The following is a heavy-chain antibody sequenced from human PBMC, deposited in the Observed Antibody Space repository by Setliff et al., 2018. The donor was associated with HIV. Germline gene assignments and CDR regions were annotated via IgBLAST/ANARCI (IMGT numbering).Heavy chain of an antibody. CDR1: GHTFISYH. D-gene: IGHD1-26*01. J-gene: IGHJ4*02. CDR3: ARGVDGSYRKFFDN. V-gene: IGHV1-46*01. Sequence: ASVKVSCKAPGHTFISYHIHWVRQAPGQGLEWMGIINTSGDNKDYDHRFQGRLTITADASTNTVNMELSSLRSEDTAVYYCARGVDGSYRKFFDNWGQGTLVTVSS. CDR2: INTSGDNK.